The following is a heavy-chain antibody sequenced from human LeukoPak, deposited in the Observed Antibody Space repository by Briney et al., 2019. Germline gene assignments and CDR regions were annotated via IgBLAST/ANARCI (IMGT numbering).Heavy chain of an antibody. CDR3: ARGYSGSYYAFDY. V-gene: IGHV7-4-1*02. J-gene: IGHJ4*02. D-gene: IGHD1-26*01. CDR1: GYTFTSYA. Sequence: ASVKVSCKASGYTFTSYAMHWVRQAPGHGLEWMGWINTNTGNPTYAQAFTGRFLFSLDTSVSTAYLQISSLKADDTAVYYCARGYSGSYYAFDYWGQGTLVAVSS. CDR2: INTNTGNP.